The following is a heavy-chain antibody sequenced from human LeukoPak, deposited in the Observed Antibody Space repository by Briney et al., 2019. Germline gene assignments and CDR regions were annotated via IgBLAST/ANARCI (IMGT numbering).Heavy chain of an antibody. CDR2: IYYSGST. D-gene: IGHD3-10*01. CDR1: GASISSYY. V-gene: IGHV4-59*01. CDR3: ARVDYYGSGSST. J-gene: IGHJ5*02. Sequence: SETLSLTCTVSGASISSYYWSWIRQPPGKGLEWIGYIYYSGSTNYNPSLKSRVTISVDTSKNQFSLKLSSVTAADTAVYYCARVDYYGSGSSTWGQGTLVTVSS.